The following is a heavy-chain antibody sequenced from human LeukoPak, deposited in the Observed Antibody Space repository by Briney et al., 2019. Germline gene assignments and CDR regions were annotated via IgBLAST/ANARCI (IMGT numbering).Heavy chain of an antibody. CDR2: INPNSGGT. Sequence: GASVKVSCKASGYTFTGYYMHWVRQAPGQGLEWMGWINPNSGGTNYAQKFQGRVTMTRDTSISTAYLQWGSLKASDTAMYYCARQTTSSWYLNRAYMDVWGKGTTVTVSS. CDR3: ARQTTSSWYLNRAYMDV. D-gene: IGHD6-13*01. J-gene: IGHJ6*03. CDR1: GYTFTGYY. V-gene: IGHV1-2*02.